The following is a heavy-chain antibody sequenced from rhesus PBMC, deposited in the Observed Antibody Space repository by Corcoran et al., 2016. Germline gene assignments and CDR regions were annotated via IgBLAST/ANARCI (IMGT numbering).Heavy chain of an antibody. J-gene: IGHJ4*01. CDR3: ARHYSKYYGSDYLDY. D-gene: IGHD3-28*01. CDR2: LRRWGSN. CDR1: GGSVSGYW. V-gene: IGHV4-160*01. Sequence: QVQLQQWGEGLVKPSETLSLTCAVYGGSVSGYWWVCVCQPPGRGREWIGRLRRWGSNKNNPSLKSRVTVSIDTVKNQFSRKLSAVTAADTAVYYCARHYSKYYGSDYLDYWGQGVLVTVSS.